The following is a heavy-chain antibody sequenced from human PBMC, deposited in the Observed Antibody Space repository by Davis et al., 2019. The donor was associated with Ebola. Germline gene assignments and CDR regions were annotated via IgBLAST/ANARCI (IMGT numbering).Heavy chain of an antibody. J-gene: IGHJ6*02. CDR3: ARMLLWFGEPTSEYAYYYYGMDV. Sequence: GGSLRLSCAASGFTFSSYWMSWVRQAPGKGLEWVANIKQDGSEKYYVDSVKGRFTISRDNSKNTLYLQMNSLRAEDTAVYYCARMLLWFGEPTSEYAYYYYGMDVWGQGTTVTVSS. CDR2: IKQDGSEK. D-gene: IGHD3-10*01. CDR1: GFTFSSYW. V-gene: IGHV3-7*01.